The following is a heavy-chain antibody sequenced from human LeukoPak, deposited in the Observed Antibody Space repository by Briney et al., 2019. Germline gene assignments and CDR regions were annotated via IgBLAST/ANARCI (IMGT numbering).Heavy chain of an antibody. CDR2: IYYSGST. CDR1: GGSISSGFYY. Sequence: SETLSLTCSVSGGSISSGFYYWGWIRQHPGKGLEWIGYIYYSGSTYYNPSLRSRVSISGDTTKNQFSLKLTSMTAADTAVYYCARDRLGETTEADAFDIWGQGTMVTVS. V-gene: IGHV4-31*03. D-gene: IGHD3-16*01. J-gene: IGHJ3*02. CDR3: ARDRLGETTEADAFDI.